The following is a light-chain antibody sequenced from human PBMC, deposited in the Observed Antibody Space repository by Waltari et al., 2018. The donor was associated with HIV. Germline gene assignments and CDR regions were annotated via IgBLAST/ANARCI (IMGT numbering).Light chain of an antibody. J-gene: IGLJ2*01. CDR3: SSYTDSSVI. CDR2: EDN. Sequence: QSALTQPASVSGSPGQSITISCTGASSDRGNYKYVSWYQHHPGIAPKLIIYEDNNRPSGVSNRFSGSKSGKTASLTISGLQAEDESDYYCSSYTDSSVIFGGGTKVTVL. CDR1: SSDRGNYKY. V-gene: IGLV2-14*01.